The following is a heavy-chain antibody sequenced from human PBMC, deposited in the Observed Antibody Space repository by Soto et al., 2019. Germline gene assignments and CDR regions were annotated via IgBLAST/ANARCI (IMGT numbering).Heavy chain of an antibody. CDR2: IYTTGST. CDR1: GGSMSNYY. V-gene: IGHV4-4*07. D-gene: IGHD3-9*01. Sequence: QVQLQESGPGLVKPPETLSLTCTVSGGSMSNYYWSWIRQPAVKGLEWIGRIYTTGSTHYNPYLKSRVTLSIDMSKNQFSLQLNSVTAADPAVYYCARELPSIYEILTGHFDHWGQGTLVTVSA. CDR3: ARELPSIYEILTGHFDH. J-gene: IGHJ4*02.